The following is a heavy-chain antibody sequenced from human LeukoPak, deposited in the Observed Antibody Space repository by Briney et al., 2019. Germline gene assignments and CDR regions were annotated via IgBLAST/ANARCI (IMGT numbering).Heavy chain of an antibody. V-gene: IGHV4-34*01. D-gene: IGHD2-15*01. Sequence: SETLSLTCAVYGGSFSGYYWSWIRQPPGKGLEWIGEINHSGSTNYNPSLKSRVTISVDTSKNQFSLKLSSVTAADTAVYYCAREGPDRGLPFDYWGQGTLVTVSS. CDR2: INHSGST. CDR1: GGSFSGYY. CDR3: AREGPDRGLPFDY. J-gene: IGHJ4*02.